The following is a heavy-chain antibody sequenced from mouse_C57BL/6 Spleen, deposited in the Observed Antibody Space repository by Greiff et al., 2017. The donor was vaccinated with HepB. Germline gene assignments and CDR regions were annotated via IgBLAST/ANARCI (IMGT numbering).Heavy chain of an antibody. V-gene: IGHV6-6*01. Sequence: EVMLVESGGGLVQPGGSMKLSCAASGFTFSDAWMDWVRQSPEKGLEWVAEIRNKANNHATYYAESVKGRFTISRDDSKSSVYLQMNSLRAEDTGIYYCTRRELPYFDYWGQGTTLTVSS. CDR3: TRRELPYFDY. J-gene: IGHJ2*01. CDR2: IRNKANNHAT. CDR1: GFTFSDAW. D-gene: IGHD6-1*01.